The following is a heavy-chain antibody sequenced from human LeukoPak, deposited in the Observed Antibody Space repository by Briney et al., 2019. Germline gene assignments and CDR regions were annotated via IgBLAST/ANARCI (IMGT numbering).Heavy chain of an antibody. D-gene: IGHD4-17*01. V-gene: IGHV1-69*05. CDR2: IIPIFGTA. CDR3: AGDRPPTVTIDY. CDR1: GGTFSSYA. J-gene: IGHJ4*02. Sequence: SVKVSCKASGGTFSSYAISWVRQAPGQGLEWMGRIIPIFGTANYAQKSQGRVTITTDESTSTAYMELSSLRSEDTAVYYCAGDRPPTVTIDYWGQGTLVTVSS.